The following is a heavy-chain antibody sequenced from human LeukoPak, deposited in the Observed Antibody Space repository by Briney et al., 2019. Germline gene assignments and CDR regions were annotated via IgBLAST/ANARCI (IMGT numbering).Heavy chain of an antibody. CDR1: GYTFTGYW. V-gene: IGHV5-51*07. J-gene: IGHJ5*02. CDR2: IYPGDSDT. D-gene: IGHD1-26*01. CDR3: ARRGREVS. Sequence: GESLKISCKGSGYTFTGYWIGWAHQMPGKGLEWMGIIYPGDSDTRYSPSFQGQVTISADKSITTAYLQWSSLKASDTAMYYCARRGREVSWGQGTLVTVSS.